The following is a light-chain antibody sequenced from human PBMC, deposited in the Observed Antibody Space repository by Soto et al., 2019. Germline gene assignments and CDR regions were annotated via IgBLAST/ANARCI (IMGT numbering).Light chain of an antibody. CDR1: QTIMTY. CDR3: QKSYNSPQT. Sequence: EIQMTQSPSGLSAPVGGEVTVTCRASQTIMTYLNWYQLRPGKPPRLLIYAASSLQSGVPSRFSGSGSGTDFTLTISSLQPEDFATYSCQKSYNSPQTCGRGTKGDIK. J-gene: IGKJ1*01. V-gene: IGKV1-39*01. CDR2: AAS.